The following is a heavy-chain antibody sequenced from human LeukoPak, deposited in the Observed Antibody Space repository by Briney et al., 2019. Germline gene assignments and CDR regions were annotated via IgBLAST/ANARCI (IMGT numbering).Heavy chain of an antibody. D-gene: IGHD3-10*01. CDR1: GYTFINNW. Sequence: SVKVSCKASGYTFINNWMHRVRQAPRQGPEWMGGIIPILDTTHTAQKFQGRVSITADESTSTAYMEMHSLTSEDTAVYYCATAGAFESGSYFVNWGQGTLVTVSS. J-gene: IGHJ4*02. CDR3: ATAGAFESGSYFVN. CDR2: IIPILDTT. V-gene: IGHV1-69*13.